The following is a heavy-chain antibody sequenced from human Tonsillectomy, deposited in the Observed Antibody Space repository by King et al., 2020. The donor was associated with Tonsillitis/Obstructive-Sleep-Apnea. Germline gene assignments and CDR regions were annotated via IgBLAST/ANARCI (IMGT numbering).Heavy chain of an antibody. CDR3: ARGRGKYCSGGSCEDFHYYMDV. D-gene: IGHD2-15*01. CDR1: GYTFTSYD. V-gene: IGHV1-18*01. Sequence: QLVQSGAEVKKPGASVKVSCKASGYTFTSYDISWVRQAPGQGLEWMGWISVHNGDTNYAQKVQGRVTMTTDTTTSTAYMELRSLRSDDTAVYYCARGRGKYCSGGSCEDFHYYMDVWGKGTTVSVSS. J-gene: IGHJ6*03. CDR2: ISVHNGDT.